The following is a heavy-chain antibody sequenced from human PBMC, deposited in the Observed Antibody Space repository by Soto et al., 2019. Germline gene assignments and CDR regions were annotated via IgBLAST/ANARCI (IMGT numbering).Heavy chain of an antibody. J-gene: IGHJ4*02. Sequence: SETLSLTCTVSGGSISSYYWSWIRQPPGKGLEWIGYIYYSGSTNYNPSLKSRVTISVDTSKNQFSLKLSSVTAADTAVYYCARVYGDSGDDYFDYWGQGTLVTVSS. CDR3: ARVYGDSGDDYFDY. CDR1: GGSISSYY. CDR2: IYYSGST. D-gene: IGHD4-17*01. V-gene: IGHV4-59*01.